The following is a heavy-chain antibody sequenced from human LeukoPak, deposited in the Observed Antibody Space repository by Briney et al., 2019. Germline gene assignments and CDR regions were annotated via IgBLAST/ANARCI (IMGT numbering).Heavy chain of an antibody. V-gene: IGHV3-48*01. CDR1: GFTFGDYS. Sequence: GGSLRLSCAASGFTFGDYSMNWVRQAPGKGPEWVSYISGFSSAIYYADSVKGRFTISRDNAKNSLYLQMNSLRAEDTAVYYCARAGYSSGWYGGNWFDPWGQGTLVTVSS. J-gene: IGHJ5*02. CDR2: ISGFSSAI. CDR3: ARAGYSSGWYGGNWFDP. D-gene: IGHD6-19*01.